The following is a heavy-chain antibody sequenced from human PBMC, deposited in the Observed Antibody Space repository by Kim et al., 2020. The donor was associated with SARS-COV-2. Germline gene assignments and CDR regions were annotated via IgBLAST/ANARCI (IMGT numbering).Heavy chain of an antibody. J-gene: IGHJ4*02. D-gene: IGHD3-10*01. Sequence: GESLKISCKGSRYSFTTYWIGWVRQMPGKGLEWMGIIYPGDSDTRYSPSFQGQVTISADKSISTAYLQWSSLKASDTAMYYCARQPPVFYYGSGSTDYWGQGTLVTVSS. CDR3: ARQPPVFYYGSGSTDY. CDR2: IYPGDSDT. V-gene: IGHV5-51*01. CDR1: RYSFTTYW.